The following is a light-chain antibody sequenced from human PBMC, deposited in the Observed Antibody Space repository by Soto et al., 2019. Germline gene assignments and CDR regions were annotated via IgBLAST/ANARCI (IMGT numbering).Light chain of an antibody. CDR1: NSDVGGYNY. Sequence: QSALTQPASVSGSPGQSITISCTGTNSDVGGYNYVSWYQQYPGKAPKLMIYEVSNRPSGVSNRFSGSKSGNTASLTISGLQAEDEADYYCSSYTSSILVFGGGTKLTV. CDR3: SSYTSSILV. J-gene: IGLJ3*02. V-gene: IGLV2-14*01. CDR2: EVS.